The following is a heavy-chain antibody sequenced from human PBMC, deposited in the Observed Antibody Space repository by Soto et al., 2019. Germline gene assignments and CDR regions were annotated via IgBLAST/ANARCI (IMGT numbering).Heavy chain of an antibody. CDR1: GGSFKSGSYS. V-gene: IGHV4-61*01. Sequence: QVQLQESGPGLVKPSQTLSLTCTVSGGSFKSGSYSWSWIRQPPGNGLEWIGYVYHTGRTSYNPSLKTRVSISMHTSKNQFSLNLDSVTAADSAVYFCARNFAYFDSCAQVTLVTVAS. D-gene: IGHD3-9*01. CDR3: ARNFAYFDS. J-gene: IGHJ4*02. CDR2: VYHTGRT.